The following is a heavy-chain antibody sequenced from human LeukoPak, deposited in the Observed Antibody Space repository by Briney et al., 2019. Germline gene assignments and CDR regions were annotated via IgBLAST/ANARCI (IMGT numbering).Heavy chain of an antibody. CDR3: AKDDRWLQFCC. CDR2: IWYDGSNK. D-gene: IGHD5-24*01. Sequence: PGGSLRLSCAASGFTFSSYGVHWVRQAPGKGLEWVAFIWYDGSNKYYADSVRGRFTISRDNSKNTLYLQMNSLRAEDTAVYYCAKDDRWLQFCCWGQGTLVTVSA. V-gene: IGHV3-30*02. J-gene: IGHJ4*02. CDR1: GFTFSSYG.